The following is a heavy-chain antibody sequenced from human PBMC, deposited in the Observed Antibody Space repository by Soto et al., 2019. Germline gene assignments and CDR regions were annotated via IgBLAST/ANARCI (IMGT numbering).Heavy chain of an antibody. CDR2: MNPNSGNT. V-gene: IGHV1-18*01. J-gene: IGHJ4*02. Sequence: ASVKVSCKASGYTFTSYDINWVRQATGQGLEWMGWMNPNSGNTNYAQKLQGRVTMTTDTSTSTAYMELRSLRSDDTAVYYCARVERYSSGWYGNYWGQGTLVTVSS. D-gene: IGHD6-19*01. CDR3: ARVERYSSGWYGNY. CDR1: GYTFTSYD.